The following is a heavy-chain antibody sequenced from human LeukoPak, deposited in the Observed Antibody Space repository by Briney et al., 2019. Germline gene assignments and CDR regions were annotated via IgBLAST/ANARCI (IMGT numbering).Heavy chain of an antibody. J-gene: IGHJ3*02. CDR3: ARDKGYYYDSSGYYDKDDAFDI. CDR2: IYTSGST. D-gene: IGHD3-22*01. Sequence: PSETLSLTCTVSGGSISSYYWSWIRQPPGKGLEWIGYIYTSGSTNYNPSLKSRVTISVDTSKNQFSLKLSSVTAADTAVYYCARDKGYYYDSSGYYDKDDAFDIWGQGTMVTVSS. CDR1: GGSISSYY. V-gene: IGHV4-4*09.